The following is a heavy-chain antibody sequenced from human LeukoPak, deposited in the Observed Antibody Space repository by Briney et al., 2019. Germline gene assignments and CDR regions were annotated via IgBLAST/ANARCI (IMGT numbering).Heavy chain of an antibody. CDR1: GCTFTSYD. CDR3: ARGRIYDHSLYY. D-gene: IGHD3-22*01. CDR2: MNPNSGNT. Sequence: ASVKVSCKASGCTFTSYDINWVRQATGQGLEWMGWMNPNSGNTGYAQKFQGRVTMTRNTSISTAYMELSSLRSEDTAVYYCARGRIYDHSLYYWGQGTLVTVSS. V-gene: IGHV1-8*01. J-gene: IGHJ4*02.